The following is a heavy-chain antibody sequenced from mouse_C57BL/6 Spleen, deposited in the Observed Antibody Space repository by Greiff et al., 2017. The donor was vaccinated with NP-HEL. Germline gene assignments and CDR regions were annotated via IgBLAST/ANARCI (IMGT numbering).Heavy chain of an antibody. Sequence: QVQLQQPGAELVMPGASVKLSCKASGYTFTSYWMHWVKQRPGQGLEWIGEIDPSDSYTNYNQNFKGKFTLTVDKASSTAYMQLSSLTSEDTAVYYCARSPAYGRSFSAMDYWGQGTSVTVSS. J-gene: IGHJ4*01. CDR2: IDPSDSYT. D-gene: IGHD1-1*01. V-gene: IGHV1-69*01. CDR1: GYTFTSYW. CDR3: ARSPAYGRSFSAMDY.